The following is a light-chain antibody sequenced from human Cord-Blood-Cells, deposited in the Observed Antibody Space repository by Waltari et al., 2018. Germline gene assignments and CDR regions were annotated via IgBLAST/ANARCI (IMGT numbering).Light chain of an antibody. CDR2: EGS. CDR1: SRDVGSYNL. V-gene: IGLV2-23*01. Sequence: QSALTQPASVSGSPGQSITISCTGTSRDVGSYNLFSWYQQHPGKAPILIIYEGSKRPSGVSNRVSGSKSGNTASLTISGLQAEDEADYYCCSYAGSSTWVFGGGTKLTVL. CDR3: CSYAGSSTWV. J-gene: IGLJ3*02.